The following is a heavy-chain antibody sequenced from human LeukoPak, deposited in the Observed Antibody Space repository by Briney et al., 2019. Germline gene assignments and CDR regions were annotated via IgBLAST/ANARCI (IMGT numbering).Heavy chain of an antibody. J-gene: IGHJ4*02. CDR2: IYYSGST. V-gene: IGHV4-59*01. CDR3: ARDRLRGVYFDY. Sequence: SETLSFTCTVSGGSISSYYWSWIRQPPGKGLEWIGYIYYSGSTNYNPSLKSRVTISVDTSKNQFSLKLSSVTAADTAVYYCARDRLRGVYFDYWGQGTLVTVSS. CDR1: GGSISSYY. D-gene: IGHD3-10*01.